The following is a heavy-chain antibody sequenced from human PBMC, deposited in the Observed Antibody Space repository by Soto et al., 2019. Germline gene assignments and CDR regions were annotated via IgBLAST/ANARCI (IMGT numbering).Heavy chain of an antibody. V-gene: IGHV5-51*01. CDR2: IYPGDSDT. CDR1: GYSFTSYW. CDR3: ARALPPYSSGWYEDLDY. Sequence: GESLKISCKGSGYSFTSYWIGWVRQMPGKGLEWMGIIYPGDSDTRYSPSFQGQVTISADKSISTAYLQWSSLKASDTAMYYCARALPPYSSGWYEDLDYWGQGTLVTVSS. D-gene: IGHD6-19*01. J-gene: IGHJ4*02.